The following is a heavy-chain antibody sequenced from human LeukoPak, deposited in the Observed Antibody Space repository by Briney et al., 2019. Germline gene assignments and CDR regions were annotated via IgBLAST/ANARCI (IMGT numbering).Heavy chain of an antibody. Sequence: PGGSLRLSCAASGFTFSSYGMHWVCQAPGKGLEWVAVIWYDGSNKYYADSVEGRFTISRDNSKNTLYLQMNSLRAEDTAVYYCARESPELGDGVVPAAIAYWGQGTLVTVSS. CDR3: ARESPELGDGVVPAAIAY. J-gene: IGHJ4*02. CDR2: IWYDGSNK. CDR1: GFTFSSYG. V-gene: IGHV3-33*01. D-gene: IGHD2-2*01.